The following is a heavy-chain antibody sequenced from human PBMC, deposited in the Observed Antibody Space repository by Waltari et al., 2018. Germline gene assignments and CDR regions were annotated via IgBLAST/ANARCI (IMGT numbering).Heavy chain of an antibody. Sequence: EVQLVEFGGGLVLPGWSLRLSCPATGFPISSHYMCWVRQAPGKGLEWVSVIYSGGSTYYADSGKGRFTISRDNSKNTLYLQMNSLRAEDTAVYYCARESEMATINQGAFDIWVQGTMVTVSS. CDR1: GFPISSHY. CDR3: ARESEMATINQGAFDI. V-gene: IGHV3-66*02. J-gene: IGHJ3*02. D-gene: IGHD5-12*01. CDR2: IYSGGST.